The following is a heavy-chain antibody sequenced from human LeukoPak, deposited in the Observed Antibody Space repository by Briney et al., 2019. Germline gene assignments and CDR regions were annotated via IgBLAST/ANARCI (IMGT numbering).Heavy chain of an antibody. D-gene: IGHD3-22*01. Sequence: PSETLSLTCTVSGGSISSGSYYWSWIRQHPGKGLEWIGYIYYSGSTYYNPSLKSRVTISVDTSKNQFSLKLSSVTAADTAVYYCASVIDYYDSSGYLPQDAFDIWGQGTMVTVSS. CDR3: ASVIDYYDSSGYLPQDAFDI. CDR1: GGSISSGSYY. CDR2: IYYSGST. V-gene: IGHV4-31*03. J-gene: IGHJ3*02.